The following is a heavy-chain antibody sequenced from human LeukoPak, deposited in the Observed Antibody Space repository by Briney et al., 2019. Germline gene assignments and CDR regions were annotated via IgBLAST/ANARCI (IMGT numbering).Heavy chain of an antibody. D-gene: IGHD6-13*01. CDR2: ISGSGGST. Sequence: GGSLRLSCAASGFTFSSYAMSWVRQAPGKGLEWVSAISGSGGSTYYADSVKGRFTISRDNSKNTLYLQMNSLRAEDTAVYYCAKDLSSSKASRRYYYYMDVWGKGTTVTVSS. CDR3: AKDLSSSKASRRYYYYMDV. J-gene: IGHJ6*03. V-gene: IGHV3-23*01. CDR1: GFTFSSYA.